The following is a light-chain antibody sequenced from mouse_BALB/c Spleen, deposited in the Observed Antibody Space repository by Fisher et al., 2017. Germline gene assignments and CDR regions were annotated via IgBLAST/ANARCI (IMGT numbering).Light chain of an antibody. V-gene: IGKV4-53*01. J-gene: IGKJ1*01. CDR2: STS. CDR1: SSISSSN. Sequence: DIVITQSPALMAASPGEKVTITCSVSSSISSSNLHWYQQKSETSPKPWIYSTSNLASGVPARFSGSGSGTSYSLTISSMEAEDAATYYCHQYHRSPRTFGGGTKLEIK. CDR3: HQYHRSPRT.